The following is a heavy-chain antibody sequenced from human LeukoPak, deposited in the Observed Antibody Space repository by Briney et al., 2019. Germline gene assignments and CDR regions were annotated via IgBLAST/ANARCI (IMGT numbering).Heavy chain of an antibody. CDR1: VDTFSSHS. D-gene: IGHD3-10*01. CDR3: ARGWFGPDS. CDR2: ISNDGTST. J-gene: IGHJ5*01. Sequence: GGSLRLSCAASVDTFSSHSMHWVRQAPGKGRVWVSGISNDGTSTTYADSVKGRFTISRDNAKNTLYLQMHSLRAEDTAVYSCARGWFGPDSCGQGTLVTVSS. V-gene: IGHV3-74*01.